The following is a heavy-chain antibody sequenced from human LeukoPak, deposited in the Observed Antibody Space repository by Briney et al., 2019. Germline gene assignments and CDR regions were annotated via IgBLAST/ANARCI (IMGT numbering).Heavy chain of an antibody. CDR3: ARVATTTNPPQRPFDY. Sequence: SETLSLTCAVSGYSISSGYYWGWIRQPQGKGLEWIGSIYYSGSTYYNPSLKSRVTISVDTSKNQFSLKLSSVTAADTAVYYCARVATTTNPPQRPFDYWGQGTLVTVSS. V-gene: IGHV4-38-2*01. CDR2: IYYSGST. D-gene: IGHD5-12*01. CDR1: GYSISSGYY. J-gene: IGHJ4*02.